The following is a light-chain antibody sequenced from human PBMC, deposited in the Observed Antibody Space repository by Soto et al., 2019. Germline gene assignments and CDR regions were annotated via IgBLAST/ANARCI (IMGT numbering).Light chain of an antibody. Sequence: DIQMTQSPSTLSASLGDRVTITCRASQSISSWLAWYQQKPGKAPKLLIYKASSLESGVPSRFSGSGSGTEFTITIRSLQPDDAATYYCQQYYLLVTFGPGTKVEIK. J-gene: IGKJ3*01. V-gene: IGKV1-5*03. CDR2: KAS. CDR1: QSISSW. CDR3: QQYYLLVT.